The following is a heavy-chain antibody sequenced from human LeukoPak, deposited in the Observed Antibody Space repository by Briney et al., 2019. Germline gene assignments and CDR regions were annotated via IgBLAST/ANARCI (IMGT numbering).Heavy chain of an antibody. CDR1: GGSISSYY. J-gene: IGHJ4*02. V-gene: IGHV4-59*08. CDR2: IYYSGST. Sequence: SETLSLTCTVSGGSISSYYWNWIRQPPGKGLEWIGYIYYSGSTTYNPSLKSRVTISVDTSKNQFSLKLSSVTAADSAVDFCARQLRGEAVAGHLQPFDYWGQGTLVTVSS. CDR3: ARQLRGEAVAGHLQPFDY. D-gene: IGHD6-19*01.